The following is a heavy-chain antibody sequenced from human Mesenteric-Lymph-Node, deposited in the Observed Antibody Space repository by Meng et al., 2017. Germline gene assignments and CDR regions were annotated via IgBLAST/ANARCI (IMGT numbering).Heavy chain of an antibody. Sequence: ASVKVSCKASGYTFTGHYLHWVRQAPGQGLGWMGWINPNTGGTNYARKFQGRITMTSDTSISTAYMELSSLRSDDAAVYYCARDVRRGSTSYHDYWGQGTLVTVSS. CDR3: ARDVRRGSTSYHDY. D-gene: IGHD2-2*01. CDR1: GYTFTGHY. J-gene: IGHJ4*02. V-gene: IGHV1-2*02. CDR2: INPNTGGT.